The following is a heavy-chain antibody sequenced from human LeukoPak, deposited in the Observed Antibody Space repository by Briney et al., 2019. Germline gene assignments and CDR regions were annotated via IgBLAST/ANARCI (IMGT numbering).Heavy chain of an antibody. J-gene: IGHJ3*02. D-gene: IGHD3-10*01. CDR2: INPNSGGT. V-gene: IGHV1-2*02. Sequence: ASVKGACKASGYTFTGYYMHWVRQAPGQGLEWMGWINPNSGGTNYAQKFQGRVTMTRDTSISTAYMELSRLRSDDTAVYYCARARARYAFDIWGQGTMVTVSS. CDR1: GYTFTGYY. CDR3: ARARARYAFDI.